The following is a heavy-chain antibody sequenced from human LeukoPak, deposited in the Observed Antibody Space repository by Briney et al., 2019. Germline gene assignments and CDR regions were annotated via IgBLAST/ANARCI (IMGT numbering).Heavy chain of an antibody. Sequence: SETLSLTCTVSGGSISTGGYYWSWIRQHPGKGLEWIAYIYYSGSTYYNPSLKSRVTISVDTSKNQFSLKLSSVTAADTAVYYCARDLGYCTNGVCHTRFDYWGQGTLVAVSS. CDR2: IYYSGST. CDR3: ARDLGYCTNGVCHTRFDY. V-gene: IGHV4-31*03. CDR1: GGSISTGGYY. D-gene: IGHD2-8*01. J-gene: IGHJ4*02.